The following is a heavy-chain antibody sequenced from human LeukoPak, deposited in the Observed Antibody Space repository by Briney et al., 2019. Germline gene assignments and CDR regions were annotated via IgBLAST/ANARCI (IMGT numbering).Heavy chain of an antibody. CDR1: GFTLSAYW. V-gene: IGHV3-74*01. Sequence: PGGSLRLSCAASGFTLSAYWMHWVLQAPGKGLMWVSRIEGDGNRITYADSVKGRFTISRDNAKNTPYLQMNSLRAEDTAVYYCTRDWRNLGYDYWGQGTLVTVSS. J-gene: IGHJ4*02. CDR2: IEGDGNRI. CDR3: TRDWRNLGYDY. D-gene: IGHD5-12*01.